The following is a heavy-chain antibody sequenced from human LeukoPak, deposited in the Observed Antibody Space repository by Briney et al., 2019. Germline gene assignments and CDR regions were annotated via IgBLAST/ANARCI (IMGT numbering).Heavy chain of an antibody. CDR3: ASRNYYDSSGRLADY. Sequence: SETLSLTCAVYGGSFSGYYWSRIRQPPGKGLEWIGEINHSGSTNYNPSLKSRVTISVDTSKNQFSLKLSSVTAADTAVYYCASRNYYDSSGRLADYWGQGTLVTVSS. D-gene: IGHD3-22*01. CDR2: INHSGST. J-gene: IGHJ4*02. V-gene: IGHV4-34*01. CDR1: GGSFSGYY.